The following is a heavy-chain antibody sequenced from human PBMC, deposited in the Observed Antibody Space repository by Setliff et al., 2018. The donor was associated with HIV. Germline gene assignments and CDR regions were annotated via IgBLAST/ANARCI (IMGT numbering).Heavy chain of an antibody. Sequence: PSETLSLTCDVSEFSIMSDYYWGWIRKPPGMGLEWIGYIYYSGSTYFNPSLKSRVTLSIDTSKNQFSLKLSSVTAADTAVYYCARDRYAGEIDYWGQGTLVTVSS. V-gene: IGHV4-31*11. D-gene: IGHD3-10*01. CDR3: ARDRYAGEIDY. CDR1: EFSIMSDYY. CDR2: IYYSGST. J-gene: IGHJ4*02.